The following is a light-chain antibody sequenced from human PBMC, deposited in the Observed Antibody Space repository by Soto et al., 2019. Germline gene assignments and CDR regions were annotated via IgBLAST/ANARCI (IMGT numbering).Light chain of an antibody. CDR3: SSFAGSNNVL. V-gene: IGLV2-8*01. J-gene: IGLJ3*02. CDR1: NSDVGGYDF. CDR2: EVN. Sequence: QSALTQPPSASGSPGQSVTISCTGTNSDVGGYDFVSWYQQHPGKAPKLMIYEVNKRPSGVPDRFSGSKSGNTASLTVSGLQAEDEASYYCSSFAGSNNVLFGGGTKPPS.